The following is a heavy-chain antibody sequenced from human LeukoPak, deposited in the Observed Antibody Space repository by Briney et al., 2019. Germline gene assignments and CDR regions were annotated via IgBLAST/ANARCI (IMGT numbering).Heavy chain of an antibody. CDR1: GFTFSSYA. J-gene: IGHJ4*02. Sequence: GSLRLSCAASGFTFSSYAMSWVRQAPGKGLEWVSAISGSGGSTYYADSVKGRFTISRDNSKNTLYLQMNSLRAEDTAVYYCAKDGNYDVVPAAPRFFDYWGQGTLVTVSS. CDR2: ISGSGGST. V-gene: IGHV3-23*01. D-gene: IGHD2-2*01. CDR3: AKDGNYDVVPAAPRFFDY.